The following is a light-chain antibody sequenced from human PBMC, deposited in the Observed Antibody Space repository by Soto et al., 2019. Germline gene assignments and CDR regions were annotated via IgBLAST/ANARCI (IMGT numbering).Light chain of an antibody. CDR3: NSYTRRNTRNWL. V-gene: IGLV2-14*01. CDR2: EVS. CDR1: SSDVGGYNY. Sequence: QSALTQPASVSGSPGQSITISCTGTSSDVGGYNYVSWYQQHPGKAPKLMIYEVSNRPSGVSNRFSGSKSGNTASLTSSGLQAEDAADYYCNSYTRRNTRNWLFGGGTKLTVL. J-gene: IGLJ3*02.